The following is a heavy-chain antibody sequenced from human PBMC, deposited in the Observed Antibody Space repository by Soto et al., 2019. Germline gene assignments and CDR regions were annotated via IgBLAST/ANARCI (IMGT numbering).Heavy chain of an antibody. D-gene: IGHD3-3*01. V-gene: IGHV4-31*03. J-gene: IGHJ5*02. CDR1: GGSISSGDYY. CDR2: IYYSVST. Sequence: QVQLQESGPGLVKPSQTLSLTCTVSGGSISSGDYYWSWIRQHPEGLEWIGYIYYSVSTYYNPSLKSRVTISVDTSKNQFSLKLSSVTAADTAVYYCARWWSGSRQGFDPWGQGTLVTVSS. CDR3: ARWWSGSRQGFDP.